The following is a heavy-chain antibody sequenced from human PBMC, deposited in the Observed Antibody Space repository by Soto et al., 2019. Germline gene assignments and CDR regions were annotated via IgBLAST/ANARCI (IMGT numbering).Heavy chain of an antibody. J-gene: IGHJ6*02. Sequence: GGSLRLSCAASGFTFSSYAMHWVRQAPGKGLEWVAVIWYDGSNKYYADSVKGRFTISRDNSKNTLYLQMNSLRAEDTAVYYCARDTYDSSGYAHYYYYGMDVWGQGTTVTVSS. D-gene: IGHD3-22*01. CDR3: ARDTYDSSGYAHYYYYGMDV. CDR2: IWYDGSNK. CDR1: GFTFSSYA. V-gene: IGHV3-33*08.